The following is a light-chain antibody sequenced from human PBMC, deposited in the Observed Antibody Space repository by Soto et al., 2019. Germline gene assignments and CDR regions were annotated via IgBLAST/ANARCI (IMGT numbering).Light chain of an antibody. CDR1: QSVSNN. Sequence: EIVMTQSPATLSVSPGERATHSCRASQSVSNNLAWYQQKPGQAPRLLIYGASTRATGIPARFSGSGSGTEFTLTISSLQSEDFAVYYCQQYNNWPHTFGQGTKLEIK. J-gene: IGKJ2*01. V-gene: IGKV3-15*01. CDR2: GAS. CDR3: QQYNNWPHT.